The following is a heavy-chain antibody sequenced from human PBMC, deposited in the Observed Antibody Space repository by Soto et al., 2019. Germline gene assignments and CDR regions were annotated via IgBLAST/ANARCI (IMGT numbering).Heavy chain of an antibody. J-gene: IGHJ6*02. CDR3: AREETAWPLAYGLDA. D-gene: IGHD2-21*02. Sequence: SVKVSCKASGGTFSSYSISWVRQAPGQGLEWMGGIIPIFGTANYAQKFQGRVTITADESTSTAYMELSSLRAEDTAVYYCAREETAWPLAYGLDAWGQGTTVTVSS. CDR2: IIPIFGTA. CDR1: GGTFSSYS. V-gene: IGHV1-69*13.